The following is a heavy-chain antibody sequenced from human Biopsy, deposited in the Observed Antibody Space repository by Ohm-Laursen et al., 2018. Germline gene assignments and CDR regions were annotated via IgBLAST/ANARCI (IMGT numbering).Heavy chain of an antibody. CDR2: ISHTGYT. Sequence: SETLSLTCTVSGGSSTGHYWTWIRQPPGKGLEWIGHISHTGYTSYKPSLKSRVTISLDTSRKHFSLRLTSLAAADTALYYCARGSNEYGGLYFPHWGQGTLVTVSS. J-gene: IGHJ1*01. D-gene: IGHD4-23*01. CDR3: ARGSNEYGGLYFPH. V-gene: IGHV4-59*11. CDR1: GGSSTGHY.